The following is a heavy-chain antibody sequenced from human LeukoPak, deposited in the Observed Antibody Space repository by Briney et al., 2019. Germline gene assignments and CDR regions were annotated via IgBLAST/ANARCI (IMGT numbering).Heavy chain of an antibody. D-gene: IGHD3-22*01. CDR1: GGSISNYY. J-gene: IGHJ4*02. CDR3: ARTKYYYDSSGYPPPFDY. Sequence: SETLSLTCTVSGGSISNYYWSWIRQPPGKGLEWIGYIYYIGSTNYNPSLKSRVTILVDTSKNQFSLKLSSVTAADTAVYYCARTKYYYDSSGYPPPFDYWGQGTLVTVSS. V-gene: IGHV4-59*01. CDR2: IYYIGST.